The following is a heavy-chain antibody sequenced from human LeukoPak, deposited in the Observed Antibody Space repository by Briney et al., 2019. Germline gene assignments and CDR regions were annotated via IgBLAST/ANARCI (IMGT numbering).Heavy chain of an antibody. CDR1: GGTFSSYA. Sequence: SVKVSCKASGGTFSSYAISWVRQAPGQGLEWMGGIIPIFGTANYAQKFQGRVTITTDESTSTAYMELSSLRSEDTAVYYGAMGWEPRAMDAFDIWGQGTMVTVSS. CDR3: AMGWEPRAMDAFDI. CDR2: IIPIFGTA. V-gene: IGHV1-69*05. D-gene: IGHD1-26*01. J-gene: IGHJ3*02.